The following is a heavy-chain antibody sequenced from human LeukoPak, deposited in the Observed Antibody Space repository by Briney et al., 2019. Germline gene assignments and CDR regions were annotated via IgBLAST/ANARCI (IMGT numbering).Heavy chain of an antibody. J-gene: IGHJ4*02. Sequence: GGSLRLSCAASGFTFSSYGMHWVRQAPGKGLEWVAVISYDGSNKYYADSVKGRFTISRDNSKNTLYLQMNSLRAEDTAVYYCARVDIVVVPAAIGNDYWGQGTLVTVSS. CDR1: GFTFSSYG. CDR3: ARVDIVVVPAAIGNDY. D-gene: IGHD2-2*02. CDR2: ISYDGSNK. V-gene: IGHV3-30*03.